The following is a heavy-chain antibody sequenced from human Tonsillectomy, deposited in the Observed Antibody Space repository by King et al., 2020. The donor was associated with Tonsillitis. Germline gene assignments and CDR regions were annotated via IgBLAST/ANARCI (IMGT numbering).Heavy chain of an antibody. J-gene: IGHJ5*02. V-gene: IGHV4-38-2*02. D-gene: IGHD6-6*01. Sequence: QLQESGPGLVKPSETLSLTCTVSGYSISSGYYWGWIRQPPGKGLEWIGSIYHSGSTYYNPSLKSRVTISVDTSKNQFSLKLSSVTAADTAVYYWAREGEQLVPELFSFGPWGQGTLVTVSS. CDR1: GYSISSGYY. CDR3: AREGEQLVPELFSFGP. CDR2: IYHSGST.